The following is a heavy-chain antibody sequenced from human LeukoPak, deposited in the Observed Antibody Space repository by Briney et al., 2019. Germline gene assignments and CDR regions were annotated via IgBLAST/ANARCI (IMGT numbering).Heavy chain of an antibody. CDR2: IYYSGST. J-gene: IGHJ6*03. Sequence: PSETLSLTCTVSGGSISSYYWSWIRQPPGKGLEWIGYIYYSGSTNYNPSLKGRVTISVDTSKNQFSLKLSSVTAADTAVYYCARLRRSYGDYYYYYMDVWGKGTTVTISS. D-gene: IGHD4-17*01. V-gene: IGHV4-59*12. CDR3: ARLRRSYGDYYYYYMDV. CDR1: GGSISSYY.